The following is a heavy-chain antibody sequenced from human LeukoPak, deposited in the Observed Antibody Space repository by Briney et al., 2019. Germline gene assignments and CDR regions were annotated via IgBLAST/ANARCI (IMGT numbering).Heavy chain of an antibody. J-gene: IGHJ4*02. CDR2: IIPIFGTA. Sequence: ASAKVSCKASGGTFSSYAISWVRQAPGQGLEWMGGIIPIFGTANYAQKFQGRVTITTDESTSTAYMELSSLRSEDTAVYYCASTTYYYDSSGYYFDYWGQGTLVTISS. CDR1: GGTFSSYA. V-gene: IGHV1-69*05. D-gene: IGHD3-22*01. CDR3: ASTTYYYDSSGYYFDY.